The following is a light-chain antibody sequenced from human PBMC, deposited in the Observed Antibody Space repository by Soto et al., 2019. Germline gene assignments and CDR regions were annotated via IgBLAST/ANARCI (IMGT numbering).Light chain of an antibody. V-gene: IGKV3-11*01. CDR1: QSVSGY. CDR2: DAS. Sequence: EIALTQSPDPLPLPPGERATLPCRASQSVSGYLGWYQQKPGQAPRLLIYDASNRAYGVPARFRGSGSGTNFTLTIASLEPDDFAVYYCQQRSNWPYLTFGGGTRV. CDR3: QQRSNWPYLT. J-gene: IGKJ4*01.